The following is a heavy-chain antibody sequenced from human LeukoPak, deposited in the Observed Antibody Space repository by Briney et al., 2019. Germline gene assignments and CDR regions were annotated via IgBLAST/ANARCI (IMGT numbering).Heavy chain of an antibody. CDR1: GFTFSSYW. CDR3: ARAGLSDFWSDPRSHFDY. V-gene: IGHV3-74*01. Sequence: PGGSLRLSCAASGFTFSSYWMHWVRQAPGKGLVWVSRINSDGSSTSCADSVKGRFTISRDHAKNTLYLQMNSLSAEDTAVYYCARAGLSDFWSDPRSHFDYWGQGTLVTVSS. J-gene: IGHJ4*02. D-gene: IGHD3-3*01. CDR2: INSDGSST.